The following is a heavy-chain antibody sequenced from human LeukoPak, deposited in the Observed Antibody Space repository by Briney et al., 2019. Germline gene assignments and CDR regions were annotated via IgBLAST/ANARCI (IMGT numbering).Heavy chain of an antibody. D-gene: IGHD3-22*01. CDR1: GYSISSGYY. Sequence: SETLSLTCTVSGYSISSGYYWGWIRQPPGKGLEWIGSIYHSGSTYYNPSLKSRVTISVDTSKNQFSLKLSSVTAADTAVYYCATVVINGYFDYWGQGTLVTVSS. CDR2: IYHSGST. J-gene: IGHJ4*02. CDR3: ATVVINGYFDY. V-gene: IGHV4-38-2*02.